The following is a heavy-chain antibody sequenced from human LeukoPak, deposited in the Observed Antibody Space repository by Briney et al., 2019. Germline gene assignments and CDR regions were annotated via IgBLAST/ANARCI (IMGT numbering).Heavy chain of an antibody. Sequence: GGSLRLSCAASRFAFSTYGMHWVRQAPGKGLEWVAVISYDGNNQYYADSVKGRFTISIDNSKNTLYLQMNSLRAEDTAVYYCAKWQNLYCSGGSCGLGFDYWGQGTLVTVSS. CDR2: ISYDGNNQ. V-gene: IGHV3-30*18. CDR1: RFAFSTYG. D-gene: IGHD2-15*01. CDR3: AKWQNLYCSGGSCGLGFDY. J-gene: IGHJ4*02.